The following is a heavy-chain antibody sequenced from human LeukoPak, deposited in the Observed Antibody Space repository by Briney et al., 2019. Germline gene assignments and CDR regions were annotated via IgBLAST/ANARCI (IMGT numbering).Heavy chain of an antibody. D-gene: IGHD5/OR15-5a*01. J-gene: IGHJ4*02. V-gene: IGHV4-61*02. CDR3: AREIYV. Sequence: SETLSLTCTVSGESISSGRYYWTWIRQPAGTGLEWIGRVDTSGSTKYSPSLQSRATITIDTSGNQFSLKLSSVTAADTAVYYCAREIYVWGQGTLVTVSS. CDR1: GESISSGRYY. CDR2: VDTSGST.